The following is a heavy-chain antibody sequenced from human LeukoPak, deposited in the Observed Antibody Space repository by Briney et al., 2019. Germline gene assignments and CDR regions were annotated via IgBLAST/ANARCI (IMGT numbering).Heavy chain of an antibody. D-gene: IGHD4-23*01. Sequence: GGSLRLSCAASGFSFSSYSMHWVRQAPGKGLEWVSSISGRSDGPYYADSVKGRFTTSRDNSKSTMYLQINNVRAEDAAVYYCAKDLLNYGGHYFDNWGQGTRVTVSS. J-gene: IGHJ4*02. CDR2: ISGRSDGP. V-gene: IGHV3-23*01. CDR3: AKDLLNYGGHYFDN. CDR1: GFSFSSYS.